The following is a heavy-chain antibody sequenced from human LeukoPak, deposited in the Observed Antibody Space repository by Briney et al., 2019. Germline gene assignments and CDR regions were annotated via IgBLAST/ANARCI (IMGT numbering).Heavy chain of an antibody. J-gene: IGHJ5*02. D-gene: IGHD6-19*01. Sequence: SETLSLTCTVSGDSIISDDYYWAWIRQPPGKGLEWIGGVYHSGATYQNPSLKSRVTISVDTSKNQFSLNLTSVTAADTAVYYCARDRSGTLSGGGWFDPWGQGTLVTVSS. CDR2: VYHSGAT. V-gene: IGHV4-38-2*02. CDR1: GDSIISDDYY. CDR3: ARDRSGTLSGGGWFDP.